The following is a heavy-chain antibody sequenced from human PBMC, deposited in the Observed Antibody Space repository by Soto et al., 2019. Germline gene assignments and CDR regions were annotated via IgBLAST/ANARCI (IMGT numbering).Heavy chain of an antibody. Sequence: MSLTCTVSGGSITRGDYFWAWIRQPPGKGLEWIVYIYYTGRTYYNPSLESRVTISLDTSKIQFSLKLRSVTAADTAVYFCARDRPSYGHYVHYLYHNAMDVWGQGTTVTVSS. CDR3: ARDRPSYGHYVHYLYHNAMDV. CDR1: GGSITRGDYF. D-gene: IGHD4-17*01. V-gene: IGHV4-30-4*01. CDR2: IYYTGRT. J-gene: IGHJ6*02.